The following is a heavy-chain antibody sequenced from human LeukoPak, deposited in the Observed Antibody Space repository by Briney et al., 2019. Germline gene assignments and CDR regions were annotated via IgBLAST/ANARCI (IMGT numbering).Heavy chain of an antibody. CDR3: ARESMGSSRAFDY. CDR2: ISYDGSNK. J-gene: IGHJ4*02. V-gene: IGHV3-30-3*01. D-gene: IGHD1-26*01. CDR1: GFTFSSYA. Sequence: PGGSLRLSCAASGFTFSSYAMHWFGQAPGKGLRGVAVISYDGSNKYYADSVKGRFTISRDNSKNTLYLQMNSLRAEDTAVYYCARESMGSSRAFDYWGQGTLVTVSS.